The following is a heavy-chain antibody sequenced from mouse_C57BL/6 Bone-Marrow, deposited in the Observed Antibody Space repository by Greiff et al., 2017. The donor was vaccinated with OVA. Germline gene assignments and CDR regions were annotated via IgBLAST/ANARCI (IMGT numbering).Heavy chain of an antibody. J-gene: IGHJ3*01. CDR1: GYTFTRSD. V-gene: IGHV1-85*01. CDR2: ISPRDGLT. Sequence: LPPSGPALLPPGASVPLSCPSSGYTFTRSDINWVKQRPGQGLELIGLISPRDGLTNYNEKFKGKATLTVDTSSSTAYMELHSLTSEDSAVYYCANLSYDWFAYWGQGTLVTVSA. D-gene: IGHD1-1*01. CDR3: ANLSYDWFAY.